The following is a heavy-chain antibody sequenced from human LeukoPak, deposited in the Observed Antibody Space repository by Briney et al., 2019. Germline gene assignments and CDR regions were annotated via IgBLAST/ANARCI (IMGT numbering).Heavy chain of an antibody. D-gene: IGHD6-13*01. J-gene: IGHJ4*02. CDR3: AREAAAGGYFDY. CDR1: GFTFSDFA. Sequence: GGSLRLSCAASGFTFSDFAMTWVRQAPGKGLEYVSAISSNGGSTYYANSVKGRFTISRDNSKNTLYLQMGSLRAEDMAVYYCAREAAAGGYFDYWGQGTLVTVSS. CDR2: ISSNGGST. V-gene: IGHV3-64*01.